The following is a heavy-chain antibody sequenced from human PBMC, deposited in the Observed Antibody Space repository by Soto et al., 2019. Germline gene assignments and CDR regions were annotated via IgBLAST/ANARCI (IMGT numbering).Heavy chain of an antibody. CDR3: AHGSCSSADCYPNPYLDY. V-gene: IGHV2-5*02. Sequence: QITLKESGPTLVNPTQTLTLTCTFSGFSLSTTAEGVGWIRQPPGKALEWLALIYWDDDERYSPSLKSRLTITKDTSKNQVVLTMTNVGPVDTATYYCAHGSCSSADCYPNPYLDYWGQGILVTVSS. CDR2: IYWDDDE. CDR1: GFSLSTTAEG. D-gene: IGHD2-2*01. J-gene: IGHJ4*02.